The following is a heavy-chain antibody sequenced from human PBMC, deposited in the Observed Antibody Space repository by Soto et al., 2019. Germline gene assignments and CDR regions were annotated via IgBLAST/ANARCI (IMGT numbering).Heavy chain of an antibody. J-gene: IGHJ4*02. V-gene: IGHV1-18*01. Sequence: ASVKFYCKASGYTFTSYGISSVRQAPGQGLEWMGWISAYNGNTNYAQKLQGRVTMTTDTSTSTAYMELRSLRSDDTAVYYCARRPIAWHPPDYWGQGTLVTVSS. CDR3: ARRPIAWHPPDY. CDR1: GYTFTSYG. CDR2: ISAYNGNT. D-gene: IGHD5-12*01.